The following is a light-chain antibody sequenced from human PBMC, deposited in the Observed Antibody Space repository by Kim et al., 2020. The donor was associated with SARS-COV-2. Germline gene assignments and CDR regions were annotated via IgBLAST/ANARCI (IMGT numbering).Light chain of an antibody. CDR1: NLGNKY. J-gene: IGLJ2*01. CDR2: QDN. CDR3: QAWDSSAYVI. V-gene: IGLV3-1*01. Sequence: SYELTQPPSVSVSPGQTATIACSGDNLGNKYACWYQQKPGQSPVMVISQDNKRPSGIPERFSGSNSGNTATLTISGTQAMVEADYYCQAWDSSAYVIFGG.